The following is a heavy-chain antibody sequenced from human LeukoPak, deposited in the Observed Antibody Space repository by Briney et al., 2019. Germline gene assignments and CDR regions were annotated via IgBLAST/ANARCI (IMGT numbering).Heavy chain of an antibody. CDR3: ARGRSRTYYYDSSGPSRY. J-gene: IGHJ4*02. Sequence: ASVKVSCKVSGYTLTELSMHWVRQAPGKGLEWMGGFDPEDGETIYAQKFQGRVTMTRNTSISTAYMELSSLRSEDTAVYYCARGRSRTYYYDSSGPSRYWGQGTLVTVSS. D-gene: IGHD3-22*01. CDR2: FDPEDGET. V-gene: IGHV1-24*01. CDR1: GYTLTELS.